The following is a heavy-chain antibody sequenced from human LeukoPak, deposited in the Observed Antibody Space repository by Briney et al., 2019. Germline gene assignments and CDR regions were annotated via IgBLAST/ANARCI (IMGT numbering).Heavy chain of an antibody. J-gene: IGHJ4*02. Sequence: GGSLRLSCAASGFTFSSHGMSWVRQAPGKGLEWVSYISSSGSTIYYADSVKGRFTISRDNAKNSLYLQMNSLRAEDTAVYYCAKGYCSSTSCLYYFDYWGQGTLVTVSS. CDR3: AKGYCSSTSCLYYFDY. D-gene: IGHD2-2*01. CDR2: ISSSGSTI. V-gene: IGHV3-48*03. CDR1: GFTFSSHG.